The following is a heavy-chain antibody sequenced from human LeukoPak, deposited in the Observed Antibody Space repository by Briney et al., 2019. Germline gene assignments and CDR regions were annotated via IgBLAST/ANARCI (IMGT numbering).Heavy chain of an antibody. V-gene: IGHV4-61*02. CDR3: ARGVGGIVVVPAFDI. CDR1: GGSISSGSYY. CDR2: IYTSGST. D-gene: IGHD2-2*01. Sequence: SETLSLTCTVSGGSISSGSYYWSWIRQPAGKGLERIGRIYTSGSTNYNPSLKSRVTISVDTSKNQFSLRLSSVTAADTAVYYCARGVGGIVVVPAFDIWGQGTMVTVSS. J-gene: IGHJ3*02.